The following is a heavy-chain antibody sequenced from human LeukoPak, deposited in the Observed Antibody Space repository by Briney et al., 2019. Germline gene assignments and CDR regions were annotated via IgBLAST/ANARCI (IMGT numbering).Heavy chain of an antibody. J-gene: IGHJ6*02. Sequence: SETLSLTCTVSGGSISSYYWGWIRQPPGKGLEWIGSIYHSGSTYYNPSLKSRVTISVDTSKNQFSLKLSSVTAADTAVYYCARVPVAYYYGMDVWGQGTTVTVSS. CDR3: ARVPVAYYYGMDV. V-gene: IGHV4-39*07. D-gene: IGHD2-15*01. CDR1: GGSISSYY. CDR2: IYHSGST.